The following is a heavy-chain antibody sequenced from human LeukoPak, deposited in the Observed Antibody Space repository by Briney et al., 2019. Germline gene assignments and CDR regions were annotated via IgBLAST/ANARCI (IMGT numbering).Heavy chain of an antibody. D-gene: IGHD3-3*01. CDR2: IYSGGST. V-gene: IGHV3-66*01. CDR3: ARSPNYDFWSGYYSSAFDI. Sequence: GGSLRLSCAASGFTFSSYAMHWVRQAPGKGLEWVSVIYSGGSTYYADSAKGRFTISRDNSRNTLYLQMSSLRAEDTAVYYCARSPNYDFWSGYYSSAFDIWGQGTMVTVSS. J-gene: IGHJ3*02. CDR1: GFTFSSYA.